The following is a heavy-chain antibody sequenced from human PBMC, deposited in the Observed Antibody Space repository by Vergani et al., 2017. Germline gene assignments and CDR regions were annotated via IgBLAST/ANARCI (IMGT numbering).Heavy chain of an antibody. D-gene: IGHD3-3*01. V-gene: IGHV1-2*04. CDR3: ARGVPTIFVVVVPPAYYYYYMDV. Sequence: QVQLVQSGAEVKKPGASVKVSCKASGYTFTGYYMHWVRQAPGQGLEWMGWINPNSGGTNYAQKFQGWVTMTRDTSISTAYMELSRLRSDDTAVYYCARGVPTIFVVVVPPAYYYYYMDVWGKGTTVTVSS. CDR1: GYTFTGYY. CDR2: INPNSGGT. J-gene: IGHJ6*03.